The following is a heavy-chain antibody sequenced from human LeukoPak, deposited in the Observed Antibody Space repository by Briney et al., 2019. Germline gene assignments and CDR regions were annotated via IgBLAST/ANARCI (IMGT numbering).Heavy chain of an antibody. Sequence: PGRSLRLSCAASGFTFDDYAMHWVRQAPGKGLEWVSGISWNSGSIGYADSVKGRFTISRDNAKNSLYLQMNSLRAEDMALYYCAKEGGGEAFDIWGQGTMVTVSS. D-gene: IGHD3-10*01. V-gene: IGHV3-9*03. CDR1: GFTFDDYA. J-gene: IGHJ3*02. CDR2: ISWNSGSI. CDR3: AKEGGGEAFDI.